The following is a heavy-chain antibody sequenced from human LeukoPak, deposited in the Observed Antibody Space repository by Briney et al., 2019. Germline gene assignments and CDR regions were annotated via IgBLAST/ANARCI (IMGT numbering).Heavy chain of an antibody. V-gene: IGHV4-61*02. J-gene: IGHJ4*02. D-gene: IGHD4-23*01. CDR2: IYTSGST. CDR1: GGSISSGSYY. CDR3: ARHAGRRWYRGYFDY. Sequence: SETLSLTCTVSGGSISSGSYYWSWIRQPAGKGLEWIGRIYTSGSTNYNPSLKSRVTISVDTSKNQFSLKLSSVTAADTAVYYCARHAGRRWYRGYFDYWGQGTLVTVSS.